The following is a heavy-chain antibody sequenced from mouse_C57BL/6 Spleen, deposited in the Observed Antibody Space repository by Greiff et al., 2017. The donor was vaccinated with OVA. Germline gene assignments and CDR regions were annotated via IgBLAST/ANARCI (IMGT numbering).Heavy chain of an antibody. CDR1: GYTFTSYW. D-gene: IGHD2-2*01. Sequence: QVQLQQPGAELVKPGASVKLSCKASGYTFTSYWMHWVKQRPGQGLEWIGMIHPNSGSTNYNEKFKSKATLTVDKSSSTAYMQLSSLTSEDSAVYYCAREEEYGYNGGFFAYWGQGTLVTVSA. CDR3: AREEEYGYNGGFFAY. V-gene: IGHV1-64*01. J-gene: IGHJ3*01. CDR2: IHPNSGST.